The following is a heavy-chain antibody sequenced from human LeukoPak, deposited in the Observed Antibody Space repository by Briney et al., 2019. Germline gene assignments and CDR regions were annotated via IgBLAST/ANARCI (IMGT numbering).Heavy chain of an antibody. V-gene: IGHV3-21*01. CDR3: ARGATSRPYYYYYMDV. CDR2: ISSSSSYI. D-gene: IGHD5-12*01. CDR1: GFTFSSYS. Sequence: PGGSLRLSCAASGFTFSSYSMNWVRQAPGKGLEWVSSISSSSSYIYYADSVKGRFTISRDNAKNSLYLQMNSLRAEDTAVYYCARGATSRPYYYYYMDVWGKGTTVTVSS. J-gene: IGHJ6*03.